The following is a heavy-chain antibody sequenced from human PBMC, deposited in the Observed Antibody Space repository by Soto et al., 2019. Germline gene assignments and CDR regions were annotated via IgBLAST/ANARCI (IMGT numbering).Heavy chain of an antibody. Sequence: PGGSLRLSCAASGFPFSTNAMTWVRQAPGKGLEWVSSISASGGSTYYADSVKGRFTIFRDNSKNTVYLEMKSLRVEDTAVYYCAGPVATITSYYGMDVWGQGTSVTVSS. J-gene: IGHJ6*02. CDR2: ISASGGST. D-gene: IGHD4-4*01. CDR1: GFPFSTNA. V-gene: IGHV3-23*01. CDR3: AGPVATITSYYGMDV.